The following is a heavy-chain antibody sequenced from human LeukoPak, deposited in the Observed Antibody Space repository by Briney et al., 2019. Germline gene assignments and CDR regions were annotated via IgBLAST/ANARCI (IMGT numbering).Heavy chain of an antibody. V-gene: IGHV5-51*01. J-gene: IGHJ4*02. CDR2: IFPGDSDT. Sequence: GESLKISCKGSGYSFTTYWIGWVRQMPGKGLEWIGIIFPGDSDTTYSPSLQGQVTISADKSINTAYLQWSSLRASDTAMYYCARRDSTVTTSFDYWGQGTLVTVSS. CDR3: ARRDSTVTTSFDY. D-gene: IGHD4-17*01. CDR1: GYSFTTYW.